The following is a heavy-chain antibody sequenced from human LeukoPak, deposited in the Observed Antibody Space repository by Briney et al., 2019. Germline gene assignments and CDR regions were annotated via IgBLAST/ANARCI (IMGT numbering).Heavy chain of an antibody. CDR3: AKDGGAQFDY. CDR1: GFTFSSYD. CDR2: IGTAGDT. D-gene: IGHD3-16*01. Sequence: GGSLRLSCAASGFTFSSYDMHWVRQAPGKGLEWVSAIGTAGDTYYPGSVKGRFTISRENARNSLYLQMNSLRAGDTAVYYCAKDGGAQFDYWGQGTLVTVSS. J-gene: IGHJ4*02. V-gene: IGHV3-13*01.